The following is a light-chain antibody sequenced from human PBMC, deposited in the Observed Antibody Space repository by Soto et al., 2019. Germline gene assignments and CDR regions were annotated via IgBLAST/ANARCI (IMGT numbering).Light chain of an antibody. J-gene: IGKJ4*01. Sequence: EIVMTQSPATLSVSPGERATLSCRASQSVSSSLAWYQQKPGQAPRLLIYGASTRATGIPARFSGSGSGTEFTLTISSLQSEDFAVYYCQQYNNWPPLTFGRGTKVEIK. CDR1: QSVSSS. CDR3: QQYNNWPPLT. CDR2: GAS. V-gene: IGKV3-15*01.